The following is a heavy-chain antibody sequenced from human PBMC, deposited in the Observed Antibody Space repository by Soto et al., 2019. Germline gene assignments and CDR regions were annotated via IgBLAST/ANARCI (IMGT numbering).Heavy chain of an antibody. CDR2: MNPNSGKP. CDR1: GYTFTSYD. CDR3: ARTKWQQLVPTN. J-gene: IGHJ3*01. D-gene: IGHD6-13*01. V-gene: IGHV1-8*01. Sequence: QVQLVQSGAEVKQPGASVKVSCKASGYTFTSYDINWVRQATGQGLEWMGWMNPNSGKPGYAQKFQGRVTMTRNTSRSTAYMELSSLRSEDTAVYYCARTKWQQLVPTNWGQGTMVTVSS.